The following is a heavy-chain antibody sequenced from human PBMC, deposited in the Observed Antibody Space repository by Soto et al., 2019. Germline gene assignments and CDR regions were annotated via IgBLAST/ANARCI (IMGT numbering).Heavy chain of an antibody. D-gene: IGHD6-19*01. CDR1: GGSISSYY. Sequence: SSETLSLTCTVSGGSISSYYWSWIRQPPGKGLEWIGYIYYSGSTNYNPSLKSRVTISVDTSKNQFSLKLSSVTAADTAVYYCARVREQWLVNWFDPWGQGTLVTVS. V-gene: IGHV4-59*01. J-gene: IGHJ5*02. CDR3: ARVREQWLVNWFDP. CDR2: IYYSGST.